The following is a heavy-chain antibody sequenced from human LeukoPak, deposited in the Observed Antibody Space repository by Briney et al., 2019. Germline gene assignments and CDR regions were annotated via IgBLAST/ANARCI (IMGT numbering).Heavy chain of an antibody. V-gene: IGHV4-34*01. CDR3: ARNRND. D-gene: IGHD1-14*01. Sequence: SETLSLTCAVYGGSFSGYYWSWIRQPPGKGLEWIGEINHSGSTNYNPYLKSRVTISVDTSKNQFSLKLSSVTAADTAVYYCARNRNDWGQGPLVTVSS. J-gene: IGHJ4*02. CDR1: GGSFSGYY. CDR2: INHSGST.